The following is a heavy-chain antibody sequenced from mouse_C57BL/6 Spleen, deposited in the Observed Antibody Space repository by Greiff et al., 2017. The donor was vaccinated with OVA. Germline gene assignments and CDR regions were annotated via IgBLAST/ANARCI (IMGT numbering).Heavy chain of an antibody. V-gene: IGHV14-3*01. D-gene: IGHD1-1*01. Sequence: EVQLQQSVAELVRPGASVKLSCTASGFNIKNTYMHWVKQRPEQGLEWIGRIDPANGNTQYAPKFQGEATITADTSSNAAYLQLSSLTSEDTALYYGAGVPCITTVGGLDYWGQGTTVTVSS. CDR2: IDPANGNT. CDR3: AGVPCITTVGGLDY. J-gene: IGHJ2*01. CDR1: GFNIKNTY.